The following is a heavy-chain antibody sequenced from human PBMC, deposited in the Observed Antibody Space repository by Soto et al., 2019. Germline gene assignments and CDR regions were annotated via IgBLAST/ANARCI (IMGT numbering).Heavy chain of an antibody. CDR3: ARGHSTDCSNGVCSFFYNHEMDV. CDR2: INPKGGGT. D-gene: IGHD2-8*01. Sequence: ASVKVSCKASGYSFTDYHIHWVRQAPGQGLEWLGRINPKGGGTSTAQKFQGWVTMTRDRSISTVYMELTRLRSDDTAVYFCARGHSTDCSNGVCSFFYNHEMDVWGQGTTVTVSS. J-gene: IGHJ6*02. V-gene: IGHV1-2*04. CDR1: GYSFTDYH.